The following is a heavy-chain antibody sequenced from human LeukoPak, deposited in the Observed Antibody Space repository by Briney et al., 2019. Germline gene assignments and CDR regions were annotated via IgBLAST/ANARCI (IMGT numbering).Heavy chain of an antibody. D-gene: IGHD2-2*01. CDR2: IYYSGST. V-gene: IGHV4-39*07. CDR3: ARDMRGGLCSSTSCQYFDY. CDR1: GGSVSRNSDY. J-gene: IGHJ4*02. Sequence: SETLSLTCTVSGGSVSRNSDYWGWIRQPPGKGLEWIGSIYYSGSTYYNPSLKSRVTISVDTSKNQFSLKLSSVTAADTAVYYCARDMRGGLCSSTSCQYFDYWGQGTLVTVSS.